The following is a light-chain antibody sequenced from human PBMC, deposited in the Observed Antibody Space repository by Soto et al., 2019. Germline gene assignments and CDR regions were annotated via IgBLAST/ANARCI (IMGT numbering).Light chain of an antibody. CDR3: SSYGGYNNVV. Sequence: QSALTQPASVSGSPGQSITISCTGTSSDVGGYDYVSWYQHFPGKAPKLIIHEVNQRPSGVPDRFSGSKSGNTASLTVSGLQAEDEGTYYCSSYGGYNNVVFGTGTKLTVL. CDR1: SSDVGGYDY. CDR2: EVN. J-gene: IGLJ1*01. V-gene: IGLV2-8*01.